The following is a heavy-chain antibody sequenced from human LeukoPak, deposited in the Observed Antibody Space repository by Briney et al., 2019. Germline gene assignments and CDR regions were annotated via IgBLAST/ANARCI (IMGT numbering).Heavy chain of an antibody. CDR1: GFTFSAYN. J-gene: IGHJ6*03. Sequence: PGGSLRLSCAASGFTFSAYNMNWVRQAPGKGLEWVSYISGSGSTIYYADSVKGRFTISRDNAKNSLYLQMNSLRAEDTAVYYCAREGYYGSGLYYYYYMDVWGKGTTVTVSS. D-gene: IGHD3-10*01. V-gene: IGHV3-48*01. CDR2: ISGSGSTI. CDR3: AREGYYGSGLYYYYYMDV.